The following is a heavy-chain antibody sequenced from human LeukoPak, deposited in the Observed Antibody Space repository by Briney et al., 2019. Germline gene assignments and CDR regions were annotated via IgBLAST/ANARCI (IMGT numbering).Heavy chain of an antibody. V-gene: IGHV3-23*01. D-gene: IGHD4-17*01. CDR3: AKDHNYGDYGPFDY. Sequence: GGSLRLSCAASGFTFSSYAMSWVRQAPGKGLEWVSAISGSGGSTYYADSVKGRFTISRDNSKNSLYLQMNSLRAEDTAVYYCAKDHNYGDYGPFDYWGQGTLVTVSS. J-gene: IGHJ4*02. CDR1: GFTFSSYA. CDR2: ISGSGGST.